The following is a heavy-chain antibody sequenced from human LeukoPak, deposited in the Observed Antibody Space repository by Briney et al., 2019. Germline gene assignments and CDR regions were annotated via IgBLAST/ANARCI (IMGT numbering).Heavy chain of an antibody. CDR1: RGYVSSEDYY. Sequence: SETLSLSCSVSRGYVSSEDYYRDCIRQPPGESPQWIGSIFYRGDTYYNPALQSRVTISVDTSKNQFSLNLTSVTAADTAVYYCARQVPGYFDLWGRGTLVSVSS. J-gene: IGHJ2*01. CDR2: IFYRGDT. V-gene: IGHV4-39*07. CDR3: ARQVPGYFDL.